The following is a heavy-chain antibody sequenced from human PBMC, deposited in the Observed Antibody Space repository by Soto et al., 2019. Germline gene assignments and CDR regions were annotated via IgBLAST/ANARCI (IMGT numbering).Heavy chain of an antibody. CDR2: INHSGST. CDR3: ARGLWTAAAGTGDWFDR. D-gene: IGHD6-13*01. Sequence: SETLSLTCAVYGGSFSGYYWSWIRQPPGKGLEWIGEINHSGSTNYNPSLKSRVTISVDTSTNQFSLKLSSVTAADTAVYYCARGLWTAAAGTGDWFDRWGQGTMVSDSS. CDR1: GGSFSGYY. J-gene: IGHJ5*02. V-gene: IGHV4-34*01.